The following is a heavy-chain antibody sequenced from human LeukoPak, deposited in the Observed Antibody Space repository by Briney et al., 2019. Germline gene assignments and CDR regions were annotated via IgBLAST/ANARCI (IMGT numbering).Heavy chain of an antibody. CDR3: ARALVGATNNDY. V-gene: IGHV3-30-3*01. J-gene: IGHJ4*02. CDR1: GFTFSSYA. D-gene: IGHD1-26*01. CDR2: ISYDGSNK. Sequence: QPGRSLRLSCAASGFTFSSYAMHWVRQAPGKGLEWVAVISYDGSNKYYADSVKGRFTISRDNAKNSLYLQMNSLRAEDTAVYYCARALVGATNNDYWGQGTLVTVSS.